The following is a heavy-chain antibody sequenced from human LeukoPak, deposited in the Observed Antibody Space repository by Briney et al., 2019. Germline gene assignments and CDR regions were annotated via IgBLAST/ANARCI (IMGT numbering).Heavy chain of an antibody. D-gene: IGHD3-16*01. Sequence: SVKVCCKASGGTFSSYAISWVRQAPGQGLEWMGGIIPIFGTANYAQKFQGRVTITADESTSTAYMELSSLRSEDTAVYYCAREVPRGGPLDYWGQGTLVTVSS. J-gene: IGHJ4*02. CDR2: IIPIFGTA. V-gene: IGHV1-69*13. CDR3: AREVPRGGPLDY. CDR1: GGTFSSYA.